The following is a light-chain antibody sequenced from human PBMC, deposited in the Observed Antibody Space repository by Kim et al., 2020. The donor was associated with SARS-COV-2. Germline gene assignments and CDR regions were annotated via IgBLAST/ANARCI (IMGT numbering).Light chain of an antibody. Sequence: GKTVTISCTRSSGSLASNYVQWYQQRPGSAPTTVIYEDNQRPSGVPDRFSGSIDSSSNSASLTISGLKTEDEADYYCQSYDSSSVVFGGGTQLTVL. CDR3: QSYDSSSVV. CDR2: EDN. V-gene: IGLV6-57*03. CDR1: SGSLASNY. J-gene: IGLJ2*01.